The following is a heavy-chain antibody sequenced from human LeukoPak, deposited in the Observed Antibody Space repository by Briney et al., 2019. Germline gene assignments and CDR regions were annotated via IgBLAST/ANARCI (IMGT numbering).Heavy chain of an antibody. J-gene: IGHJ4*02. CDR2: IYYSGST. CDR3: ARRSIAVAGNRPFDY. Sequence: PETLSLTCTVSGGSISSSSYYWGWIRQPPGKGLEWIGSIYYSGSTYYNPSLKSRVTISVDTSKNQFSLKLSSVTAADTAVYYCARRSIAVAGNRPFDYWGQGTLVTVSS. D-gene: IGHD6-19*01. V-gene: IGHV4-39*07. CDR1: GGSISSSSYY.